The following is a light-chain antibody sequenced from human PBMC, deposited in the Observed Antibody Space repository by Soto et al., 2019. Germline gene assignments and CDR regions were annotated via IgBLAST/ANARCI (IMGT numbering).Light chain of an antibody. CDR1: LGISRW. Sequence: DIHMTQSPSSVSASVGDRVTITCLASLGISRWLDWYQQKPGKAPKLLIYAASSLQSGIPSRFSGSGSETDYTPTIITLQPEDFASYYCQQSYSTPWTFGQGTKVDIK. CDR2: AAS. V-gene: IGKV1-12*01. CDR3: QQSYSTPWT. J-gene: IGKJ1*01.